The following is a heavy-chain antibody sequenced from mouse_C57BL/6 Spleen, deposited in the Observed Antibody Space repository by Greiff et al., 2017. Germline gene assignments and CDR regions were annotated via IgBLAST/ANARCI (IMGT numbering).Heavy chain of an antibody. J-gene: IGHJ1*03. CDR1: GYSITSGYD. CDR3: AREGYSNYRYFDV. Sequence: EVQLQQSGPGMVKPSQSLSLTCTVTGYSITSGYDWHWIRHFPGNKLEWMGYISYSGSTNYNPSLKSRISITHDTSKNHFFLKLNSVTTEDTATYYCAREGYSNYRYFDVWGTGTTVTVSS. V-gene: IGHV3-1*01. D-gene: IGHD2-5*01. CDR2: ISYSGST.